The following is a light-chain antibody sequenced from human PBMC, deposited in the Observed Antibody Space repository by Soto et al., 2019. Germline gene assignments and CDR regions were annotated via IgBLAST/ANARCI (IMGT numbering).Light chain of an antibody. Sequence: EIVLTQSPGTLSLSPGERATLSCRASQSVSSSYLAWFQQKPGQAPRLLIYGASNRATGIPDRFSGSGSGTDFTLTISRLEPEDFAVYYCQQYGSSPGLFTFGPGTKVYIK. CDR1: QSVSSSY. CDR2: GAS. V-gene: IGKV3-20*01. J-gene: IGKJ3*01. CDR3: QQYGSSPGLFT.